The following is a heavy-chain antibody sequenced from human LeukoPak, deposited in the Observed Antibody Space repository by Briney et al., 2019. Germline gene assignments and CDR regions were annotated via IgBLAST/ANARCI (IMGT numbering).Heavy chain of an antibody. V-gene: IGHV4-4*07. D-gene: IGHD6-25*01. CDR1: GGSISSYY. Sequence: PSETLSLTCTVSGGSISSYYWSWIRQPAGKGLEWIGRIYTSGSTNYNPSLKSRVTISVDTSKNQFSLKLSSVTAADTAVYYCARKGAASAKYYYYYYGMDVWGQGTTVTVSS. CDR2: IYTSGST. CDR3: ARKGAASAKYYYYYYGMDV. J-gene: IGHJ6*02.